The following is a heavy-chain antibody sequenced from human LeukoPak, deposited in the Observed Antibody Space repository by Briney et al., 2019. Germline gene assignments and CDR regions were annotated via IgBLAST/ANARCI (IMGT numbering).Heavy chain of an antibody. D-gene: IGHD4-23*01. CDR1: ADTFTSFD. V-gene: IGHV1-8*01. J-gene: IGHJ6*02. CDR3: ARKDGGRDGMDV. CDR2: MNPNSGNT. Sequence: ASAKVSCKASADTFTSFDFNWVRQAPGQGLEWMGWMNPNSGNTGYAQKFQGRVSMTRNTSMSTAYMELTSLTSEDTAVYYCARKDGGRDGMDVWGQGTTVTVSS.